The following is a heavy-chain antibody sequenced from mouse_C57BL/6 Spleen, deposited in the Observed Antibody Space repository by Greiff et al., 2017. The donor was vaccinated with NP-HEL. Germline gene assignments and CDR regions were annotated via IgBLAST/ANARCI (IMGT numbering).Heavy chain of an antibody. V-gene: IGHV1-69*01. D-gene: IGHD2-12*01. CDR1: GYTFTSYW. CDR3: ARWDYSPFAY. CDR2: IDPSDSYT. Sequence: QVQLQQPGAELVMPGASVKLSCKASGYTFTSYWMHWVKQRPGQGLEWIGEIDPSDSYTNYNQKFKGKSTLTVDKSSSTAYMQLSSLTSEDSAVYYCARWDYSPFAYWGQGTLVTVSA. J-gene: IGHJ3*01.